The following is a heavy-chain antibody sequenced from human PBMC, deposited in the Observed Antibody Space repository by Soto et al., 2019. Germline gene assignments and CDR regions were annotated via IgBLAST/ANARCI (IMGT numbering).Heavy chain of an antibody. CDR1: GGSISSSSYY. D-gene: IGHD3-9*01. Sequence: SDTLCLTCTVSGGSISSSSYYWGWIRQPPGKGLEWIGSIYYSGSTYYNPSLKSRVTISVDTSKNQFSLKLSSVTAADTAVYYCARSLRVFDWLLYGGYFDYWGQGTLGTVSA. J-gene: IGHJ4*02. CDR2: IYYSGST. V-gene: IGHV4-39*01. CDR3: ARSLRVFDWLLYGGYFDY.